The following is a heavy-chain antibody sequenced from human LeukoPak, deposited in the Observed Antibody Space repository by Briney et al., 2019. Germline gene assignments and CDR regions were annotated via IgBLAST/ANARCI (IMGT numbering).Heavy chain of an antibody. CDR2: ITPIFGAA. CDR3: ARNSRVASTTGLNY. V-gene: IGHV1-69*13. D-gene: IGHD4-23*01. J-gene: IGHJ4*02. CDR1: GGTFSSYP. Sequence: SVKVSCKASGGTFSSYPFTWVRQAPGQGLEWMGEITPIFGAANYAQTFQGRVTITADESTSTVFMELSSLRSDDTAFYYCARNSRVASTTGLNYWGQGTLVTVSS.